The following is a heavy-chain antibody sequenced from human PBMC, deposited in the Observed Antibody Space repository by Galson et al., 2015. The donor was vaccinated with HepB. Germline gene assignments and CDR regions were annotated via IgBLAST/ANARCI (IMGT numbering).Heavy chain of an antibody. V-gene: IGHV1-24*01. D-gene: IGHD6-19*01. CDR1: GYTLTELS. CDR2: FDPEDGET. Sequence: SVKVSCKVTGYTLTELSMRWVRQAPGKGLEWMGGFDPEDGETIYAQKFQGRVTMTEDTSTDTAYMELSSLRSEDTAVYYCATDGGRGIAVANMRGIDYWGQGTLVTVSS. CDR3: ATDGGRGIAVANMRGIDY. J-gene: IGHJ4*02.